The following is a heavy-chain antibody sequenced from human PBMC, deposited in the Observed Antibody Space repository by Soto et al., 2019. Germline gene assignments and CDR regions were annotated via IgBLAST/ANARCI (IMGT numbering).Heavy chain of an antibody. J-gene: IGHJ4*02. V-gene: IGHV4-31*03. CDR2: IYYSGST. Sequence: QVQLQESGPGLVKPSQTLSLTCTVSGGSISSGGYYWSWIRQHPGKGLEWIGYIYYSGSTYYNPSLKSRVTISVDTSKNQFSLKLSSVTAADTAVYYCARVIKVFGVPGAGTSSFDYWGQGTLVTVSS. CDR1: GGSISSGGYY. D-gene: IGHD3-3*01. CDR3: ARVIKVFGVPGAGTSSFDY.